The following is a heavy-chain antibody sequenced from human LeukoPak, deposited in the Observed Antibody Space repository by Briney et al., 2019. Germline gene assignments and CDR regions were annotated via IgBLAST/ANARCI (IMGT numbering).Heavy chain of an antibody. D-gene: IGHD3-22*01. V-gene: IGHV1-3*01. CDR1: GYTFISNA. CDR2: INAGNGDT. CDR3: ARPYTYYFEGSAYYRNNWFDP. Sequence: GASVRVSCKASGYTFISNAIHWVRQAPGQRLEWVGWINAGNGDTKYSQKFQGRVTITRDTSASTAYMELSSLRSEDTAVYYCARPYTYYFEGSAYYRNNWFDPWGQGTLVTVSS. J-gene: IGHJ5*02.